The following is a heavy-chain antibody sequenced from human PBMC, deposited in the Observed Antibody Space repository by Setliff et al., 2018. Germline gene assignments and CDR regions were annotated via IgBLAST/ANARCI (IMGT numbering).Heavy chain of an antibody. CDR1: GGSISSSSYC. D-gene: IGHD4-17*01. Sequence: SETLSLTCTVSGGSISSSSYCWGWIRQPPGKGLEWIGNINYSGSTYYNPSLKSRVTISVDTSKNQFSLKLSSVTAADTAVYYCARDPLTTNRRRAFDIWGQGTMVTVSS. CDR2: INYSGST. CDR3: ARDPLTTNRRRAFDI. J-gene: IGHJ3*02. V-gene: IGHV4-39*07.